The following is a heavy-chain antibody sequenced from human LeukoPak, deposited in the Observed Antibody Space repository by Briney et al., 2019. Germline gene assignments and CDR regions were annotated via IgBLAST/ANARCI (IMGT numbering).Heavy chain of an antibody. CDR1: GFTFSGSA. CDR2: IRSKANSYAT. J-gene: IGHJ4*02. Sequence: GGSLRLSCAASGFTFSGSAMHWVRQASGKGLEWVGRIRSKANSYATAYAASVKGRFTISRDDSKNTAYLQMNSLKTEDTAVYYCAKPSRTYYYDSSGYLDYWGQGTLVTVSS. V-gene: IGHV3-73*01. D-gene: IGHD3-22*01. CDR3: AKPSRTYYYDSSGYLDY.